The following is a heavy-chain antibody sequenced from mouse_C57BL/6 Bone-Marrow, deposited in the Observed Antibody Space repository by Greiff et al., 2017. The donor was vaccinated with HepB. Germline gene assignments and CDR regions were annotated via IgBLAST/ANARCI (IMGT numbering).Heavy chain of an antibody. Sequence: EVQLQQSGPELVKPGASVKISCKASGYTFTDYYMNWVKQSHGKSLEWIGDINPNNGGTSYNQKFKGKATLTVDKSSSTAYMELRSLTSEDSAVYYCARRIYYDYDGFAYWGQGTLVTVSA. V-gene: IGHV1-26*01. D-gene: IGHD2-4*01. CDR2: INPNNGGT. J-gene: IGHJ3*01. CDR3: ARRIYYDYDGFAY. CDR1: GYTFTDYY.